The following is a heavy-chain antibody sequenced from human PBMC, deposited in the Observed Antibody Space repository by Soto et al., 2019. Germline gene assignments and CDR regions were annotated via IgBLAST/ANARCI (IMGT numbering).Heavy chain of an antibody. Sequence: SGPTLVNPTQTLTLTRTFSGFSLSTTGMRVSWIRQPPGKALEWLARIDWDDDKFYTTSLKTRLTISKDTSKNQVVLTMTNMDPVDTATYFCARIPGWLQGFDSWGQGTLVTVSS. CDR2: IDWDDDK. J-gene: IGHJ4*02. CDR3: ARIPGWLQGFDS. D-gene: IGHD6-19*01. V-gene: IGHV2-70*04. CDR1: GFSLSTTGMR.